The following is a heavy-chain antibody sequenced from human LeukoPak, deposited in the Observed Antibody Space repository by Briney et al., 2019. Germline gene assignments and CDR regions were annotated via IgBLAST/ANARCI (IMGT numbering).Heavy chain of an antibody. D-gene: IGHD3-16*01. CDR1: GGSISSYY. CDR2: IYYSGST. CDR3: ARGRLGLMDV. Sequence: SETLSLTCTVSGGSISSYYWSWIRQPPGKGLEWIGYIYYSGSTNYNPSLKSRVTISVDTSKNQFSLKLSSVTAADTAVYFCARGRLGLMDVWGQGTTVTVSS. J-gene: IGHJ6*02. V-gene: IGHV4-59*01.